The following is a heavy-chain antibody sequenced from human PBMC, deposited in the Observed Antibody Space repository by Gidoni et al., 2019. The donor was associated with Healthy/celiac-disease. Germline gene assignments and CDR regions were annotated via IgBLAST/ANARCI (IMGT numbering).Heavy chain of an antibody. J-gene: IGHJ4*02. Sequence: QVQLVQSGAEVKKPGASVKVSCKASGYTFTSYAMHWVRQAPGQRLEWMGWINAGNGNTKYSQKFQGRVTITRDTSASTAYMELSSLRSEDTAVYYCARDPSGYEGGLYYFDYWGQGTLVTVSS. V-gene: IGHV1-3*01. CDR1: GYTFTSYA. D-gene: IGHD3-22*01. CDR2: INAGNGNT. CDR3: ARDPSGYEGGLYYFDY.